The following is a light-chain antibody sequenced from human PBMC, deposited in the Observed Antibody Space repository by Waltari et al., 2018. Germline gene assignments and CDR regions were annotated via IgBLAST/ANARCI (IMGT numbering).Light chain of an antibody. CDR3: CSYVGVTTVL. V-gene: IGLV2-23*01. CDR1: KNDVGGYAL. J-gene: IGLJ2*01. Sequence: QSALTHPASVSGSPGQSITISCPGTKNDVGGYALVSWYQQHPGKAPKLIIYEVHRRPSGVSNRFSGSKSGNTASLTISGLQAEDEAHYYCCSYVGVTTVLFGGGTTVAV. CDR2: EVH.